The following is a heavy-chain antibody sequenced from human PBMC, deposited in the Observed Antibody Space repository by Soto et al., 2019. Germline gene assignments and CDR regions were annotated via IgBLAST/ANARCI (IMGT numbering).Heavy chain of an antibody. J-gene: IGHJ4*02. D-gene: IGHD2-15*01. CDR2: IYRGVST. CDR1: GFTVSSNY. V-gene: IGHV3-66*01. CDR3: ARDHSCSGGSCYISRGGIYFDY. Sequence: EVQLVESGGGLVQPGGSLRLSCAASGFTVSSNYMSWFRQAPGKGLEWVSVIYRGVSTYYADSVKGRFTISRDNSKNTLYLQMNSLRAEDTAVYYCARDHSCSGGSCYISRGGIYFDYWGQGTLVTVSS.